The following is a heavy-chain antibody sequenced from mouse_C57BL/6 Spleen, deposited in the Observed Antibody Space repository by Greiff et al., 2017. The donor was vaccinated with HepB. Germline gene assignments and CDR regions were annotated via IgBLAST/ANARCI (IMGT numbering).Heavy chain of an antibody. CDR2: ISYDGSN. Sequence: EVKLVESGPGLVKPSQSLSLTCSVTGYSITSGYYWNWIRQFPGNKLEWMGYISYDGSNNYNPSLKNRISITRDTSKNQFFLKLNSVTTEDTATYYCARYGSSYYYFDYWGQGTTLTVSS. V-gene: IGHV3-6*01. J-gene: IGHJ2*01. CDR3: ARYGSSYYYFDY. D-gene: IGHD1-1*01. CDR1: GYSITSGYY.